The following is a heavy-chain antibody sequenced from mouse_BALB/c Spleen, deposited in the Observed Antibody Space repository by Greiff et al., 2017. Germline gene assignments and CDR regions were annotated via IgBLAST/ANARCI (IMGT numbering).Heavy chain of an antibody. V-gene: IGHV2-9*02. J-gene: IGHJ4*01. Sequence: QVTLKESGPGLVAPSQSLSITCTVSGFSLTSYGVHWVRQPPGKGLEWLGVIWAGGSTNYNSALMSRLSISKDNSKSQVFLKMNSLQTDDTAMYYCARDREYDRAYYAMDYWGQGTSVTVSS. CDR1: GFSLTSYG. D-gene: IGHD2-14*01. CDR3: ARDREYDRAYYAMDY. CDR2: IWAGGST.